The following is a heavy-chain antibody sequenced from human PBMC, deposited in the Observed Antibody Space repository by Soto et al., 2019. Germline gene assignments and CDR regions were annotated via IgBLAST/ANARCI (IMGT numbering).Heavy chain of an antibody. CDR2: MNAGNGNT. V-gene: IGHV1-3*01. CDR1: GYTFSTYI. J-gene: IGHJ4*02. D-gene: IGHD3-10*01. CDR3: ARVSMVRGPNFDY. Sequence: ASVKVSCKAAGYTFSTYIIHWVRQAPGQSLEWIGWMNAGNGNTKYSPKFQGRVTLTRDTSATTAYMELTSLASEDTAVYYCARVSMVRGPNFDYWGQWTLVTV.